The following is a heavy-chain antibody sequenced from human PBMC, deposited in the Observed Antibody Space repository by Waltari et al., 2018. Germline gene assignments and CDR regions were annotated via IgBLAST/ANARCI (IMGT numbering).Heavy chain of an antibody. D-gene: IGHD6-19*01. Sequence: QVQMVESGGGVVQPGRSLRLACAASGFTFRRSPIPWVRQAPDKGLEWVTFFSYDGSNKYYADSVKGRFTISRDYSKKTLSLQMDSLRPEDTAVYYCAREMVVAGHAGAFDIWGQGTVVTVSS. CDR2: FSYDGSNK. J-gene: IGHJ3*02. CDR3: AREMVVAGHAGAFDI. CDR1: GFTFRRSP. V-gene: IGHV3-30-3*01.